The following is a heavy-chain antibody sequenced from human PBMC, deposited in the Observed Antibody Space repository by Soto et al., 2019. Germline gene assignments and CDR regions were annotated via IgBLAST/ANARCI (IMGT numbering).Heavy chain of an antibody. CDR3: ARDNSQNYGTPAASSCFHP. V-gene: IGHV1-46*01. J-gene: IGHJ5*02. CDR2: INPSGDSR. CDR1: GFSCSEYF. D-gene: IGHD2-15*01. Sequence: ASVKVSGKASGFSCSEYFIHCVRQTSGQWLEGMGIINPSGDSRNYAQKYQRRVTITSDTSTSTVYMDLSSLRYEDTAVYYCARDNSQNYGTPAASSCFHPWGQGTPVTVS.